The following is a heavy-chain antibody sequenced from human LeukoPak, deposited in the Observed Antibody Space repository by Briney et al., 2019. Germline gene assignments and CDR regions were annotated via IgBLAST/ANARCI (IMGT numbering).Heavy chain of an antibody. Sequence: PGGSLRLSCAASGFTFSSYAMHWVRQAPGKGLEWVAVISYDGSNKYYADSVKGRFTISRDDSKNTLYLQLNSLRAEDTAVYYCAREGAMYSGSYWGFGYWGQGTLVTVSS. D-gene: IGHD1-26*01. J-gene: IGHJ4*02. V-gene: IGHV3-30*04. CDR1: GFTFSSYA. CDR3: AREGAMYSGSYWGFGY. CDR2: ISYDGSNK.